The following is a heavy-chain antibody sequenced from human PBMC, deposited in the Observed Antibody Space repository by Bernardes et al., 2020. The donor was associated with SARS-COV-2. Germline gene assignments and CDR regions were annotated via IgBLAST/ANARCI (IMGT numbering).Heavy chain of an antibody. CDR2: INTNTGNP. CDR3: VREFCSGGACYRGNWFDP. V-gene: IGHV7-4-1*02. Sequence: ASVKVSCKASGYTFLSYNINWVRQAPGKGLEWMGWINTNTGNPTYAQGFRGRFVFSLDTSVTTAYLQISGLKADDTAVYYCVREFCSGGACYRGNWFDPWGQGTLVTVSS. CDR1: GYTFLSYN. J-gene: IGHJ5*02. D-gene: IGHD2-15*01.